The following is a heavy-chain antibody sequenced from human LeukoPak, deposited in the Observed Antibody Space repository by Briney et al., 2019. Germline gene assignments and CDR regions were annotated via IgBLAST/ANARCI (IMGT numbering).Heavy chain of an antibody. J-gene: IGHJ3*02. CDR3: ATGYCSSTSCYGVFDAFDI. Sequence: GASVKVSCKASGGTFSSYAISWVRQAPGQGLEWMGRIIPILGIANYARKFQGRVTITADKSTSTAYMELSSLRSEDTAVYYCATGYCSSTSCYGVFDAFDIWGQGTMVTVSS. CDR2: IIPILGIA. V-gene: IGHV1-69*04. D-gene: IGHD2-2*03. CDR1: GGTFSSYA.